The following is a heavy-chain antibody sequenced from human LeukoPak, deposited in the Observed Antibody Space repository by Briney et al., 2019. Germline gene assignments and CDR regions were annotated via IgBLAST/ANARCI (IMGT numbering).Heavy chain of an antibody. V-gene: IGHV3-48*01. CDR1: GFTFSSYS. CDR3: ARDGNYDYWSAQSAGDGMDV. J-gene: IGHJ6*02. Sequence: GGSLRLSCAASGFTFSSYSMNWVRQAPGKGLEWVSYIGSSGTTIYYADSVKGRFTISRDNAKNSLYPQMNILRAEDTAVYYCARDGNYDYWSAQSAGDGMDVWGQGTTVTVSS. D-gene: IGHD3-3*01. CDR2: IGSSGTTI.